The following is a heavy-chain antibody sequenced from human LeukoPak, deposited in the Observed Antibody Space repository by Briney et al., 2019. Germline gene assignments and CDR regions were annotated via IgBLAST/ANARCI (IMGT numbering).Heavy chain of an antibody. D-gene: IGHD3-3*02. Sequence: ASVKVSCRASGYSFSDYDIIWVRQAAGQGLEGVGWVNPKSGSTAYAQKFQGRVTMTSSSSITTVYMELSSLRSDDSAVYYCARGVSIRRTAWAYWGQGTLVTVSS. CDR2: VNPKSGST. CDR3: ARGVSIRRTAWAY. V-gene: IGHV1-8*02. J-gene: IGHJ4*02. CDR1: GYSFSDYD.